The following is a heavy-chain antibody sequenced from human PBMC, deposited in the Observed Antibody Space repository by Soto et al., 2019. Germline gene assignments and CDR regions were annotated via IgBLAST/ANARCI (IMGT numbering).Heavy chain of an antibody. Sequence: QVQLQESGPGLVKPSETLSLTCTVSGGSVNSANYYWSWIRQPPGKRLQWIGYIFYSGNSGSTNYYPPQVSLITISVDTSKNQFSLKLISVTATDTALYYCARGGSRGYYGWFDPWGQGALVTVAS. D-gene: IGHD3-22*01. J-gene: IGHJ5*02. CDR3: ARGGSRGYYGWFDP. CDR2: IFYSGNSGST. V-gene: IGHV4-61*01. CDR1: GGSVNSANYY.